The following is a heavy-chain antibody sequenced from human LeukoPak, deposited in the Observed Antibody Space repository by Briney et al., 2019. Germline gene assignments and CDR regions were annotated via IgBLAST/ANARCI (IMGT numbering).Heavy chain of an antibody. CDR2: ISGSGGST. Sequence: GGSLRLSCAASGFTFSSYAMSWVRQAPGKGLEWVSAISGSGGSTYYADSVKGRFTISRDNAKNSLYLQMNSLRAEDTAVYYCARDLGYSYGWGDYWGQGTLVTVSS. J-gene: IGHJ4*02. V-gene: IGHV3-23*01. D-gene: IGHD5-18*01. CDR1: GFTFSSYA. CDR3: ARDLGYSYGWGDY.